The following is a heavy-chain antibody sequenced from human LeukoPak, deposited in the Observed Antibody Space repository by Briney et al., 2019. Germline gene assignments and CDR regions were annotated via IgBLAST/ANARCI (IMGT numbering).Heavy chain of an antibody. CDR2: IGDSGGAT. J-gene: IGHJ4*02. CDR1: GFTFSSYA. V-gene: IGHV3-23*01. CDR3: AKRSCSGGSCNFEY. D-gene: IGHD2-15*01. Sequence: PGGSLRLSCAASGFTFSSYAMSWVRQATGKGLEWVSAIGDSGGATNYADSVKGRFTISRDNSKNTLYLQMNSLRAEDTAVYYCAKRSCSGGSCNFEYWGQGTLVTVSS.